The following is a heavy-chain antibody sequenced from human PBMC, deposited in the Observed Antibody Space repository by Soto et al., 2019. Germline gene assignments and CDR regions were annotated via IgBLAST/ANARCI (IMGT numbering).Heavy chain of an antibody. V-gene: IGHV4-39*01. J-gene: IGHJ5*02. CDR3: ARDFFDSSDYTTNWFDP. D-gene: IGHD3-22*01. Sequence: GGSISSSSFYWAWIRQPPGEGLEWIGSIYHTGNAYYNPSLKSRVTISVDTSKNQFSLKLTSVTAADAALYYCARDFFDSSDYTTNWFDPWGQGTLVTVSS. CDR1: GGSISSSSFY. CDR2: IYHTGNA.